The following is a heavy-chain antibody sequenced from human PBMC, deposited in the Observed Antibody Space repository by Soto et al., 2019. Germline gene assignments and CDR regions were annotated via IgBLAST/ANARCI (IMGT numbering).Heavy chain of an antibody. V-gene: IGHV3-23*01. CDR2: ISGSGGST. Sequence: GGSVRLSCVEAEIIFSSYRMSLVRQAPGKGLEWVSAISGSGGSTYYADSVKGRFTISRDNSKNTLYLQMNSLRAEDTAVYYCAKSSLRFLEWLLPSVSDFDHWGQGTLVTVSS. D-gene: IGHD3-3*01. CDR3: AKSSLRFLEWLLPSVSDFDH. CDR1: EIIFSSYR. J-gene: IGHJ4*02.